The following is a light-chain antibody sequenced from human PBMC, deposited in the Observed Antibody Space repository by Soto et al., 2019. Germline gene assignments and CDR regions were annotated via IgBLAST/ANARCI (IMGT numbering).Light chain of an antibody. Sequence: EIVMTQSPATLSVXXGERATLSCRAXQSVSSNLAWYQQKPGQAPRLLIYGASTRATGIPARFSGSGSGTEFTLTISSLQSEDFAVYCCQQYNNWPPYTFGQGTKLEIK. J-gene: IGKJ2*01. CDR1: QSVSSN. V-gene: IGKV3-15*01. CDR3: QQYNNWPPYT. CDR2: GAS.